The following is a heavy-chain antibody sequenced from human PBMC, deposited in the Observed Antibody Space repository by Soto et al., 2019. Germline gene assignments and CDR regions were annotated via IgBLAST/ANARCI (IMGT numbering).Heavy chain of an antibody. V-gene: IGHV4-31*03. Sequence: TLRATYPVSGGSISRGGYYWSWIRQHPGKGLEWIGYIYYSGTPSYTPSLKSRVTISVDTSKNQFSLKLSSVIAADTAVYYCSRERVIVVVSRCAFDILCQWTIVT. CDR3: SRERVIVVVSRCAFDI. CDR1: GGSISRGGYY. D-gene: IGHD3-22*01. CDR2: IYYSGTP. J-gene: IGHJ3*02.